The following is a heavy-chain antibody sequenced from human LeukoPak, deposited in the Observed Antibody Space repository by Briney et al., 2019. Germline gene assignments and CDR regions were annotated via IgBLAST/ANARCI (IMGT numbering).Heavy chain of an antibody. CDR3: ARVGDVTAFDI. CDR2: ISYDGSNK. V-gene: IGHV3-30*03. CDR1: GFTFSSYG. J-gene: IGHJ3*02. Sequence: PGRSLRLSCAASGFTFSSYGMHWVRQAPGKGLEWVAVISYDGSNKYYADSVKGRFTISRDNSKNTLYLQMGSLRTEDMAVYYCARVGDVTAFDIWGQGTMVTVSS. D-gene: IGHD3-16*01.